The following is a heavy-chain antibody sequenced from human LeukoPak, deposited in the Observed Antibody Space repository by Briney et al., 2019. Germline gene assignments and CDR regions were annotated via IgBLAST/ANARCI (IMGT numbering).Heavy chain of an antibody. CDR1: GFTFSSYA. D-gene: IGHD6-19*01. J-gene: IGHJ4*02. Sequence: SGGSLRLSCAASGFTFSSYAMSWVRQAPGEGLEWVSAISGSGGSTYYADSVKGRFTISRDNSKNTLYLQMNSLRAEDTAVYYCASEKQYSSGWYATFDYWGQGTLVTVSS. CDR3: ASEKQYSSGWYATFDY. CDR2: ISGSGGST. V-gene: IGHV3-23*01.